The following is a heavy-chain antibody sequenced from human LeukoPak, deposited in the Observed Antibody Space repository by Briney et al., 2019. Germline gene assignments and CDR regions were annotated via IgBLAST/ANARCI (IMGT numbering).Heavy chain of an antibody. D-gene: IGHD2/OR15-2a*01. V-gene: IGHV4-34*01. CDR3: ARDLVYGKYYFDY. Sequence: SETLSLTCAVYGGSFSGYYWSWIRQPPGKRLEWIGEINHSGSTNYNPSLKSRVTISVDTSKNQFSLKLSSVTAADTAVYYCARDLVYGKYYFDYWGQGTLVTVSS. CDR2: INHSGST. J-gene: IGHJ4*02. CDR1: GGSFSGYY.